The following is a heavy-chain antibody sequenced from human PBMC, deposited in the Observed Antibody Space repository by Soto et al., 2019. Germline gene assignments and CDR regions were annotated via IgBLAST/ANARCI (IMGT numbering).Heavy chain of an antibody. Sequence: GGSLRLSCAASGFTFSSYWMHWVRQAPGKGLVWVSRINNDGSDTTYADSVKGRFTISRDNAKNTVYLQMNSLRAEDTAVYYCVRDKPHTWLDPWGQGTPVTVYS. CDR1: GFTFSSYW. CDR2: INNDGSDT. CDR3: VRDKPHTWLDP. V-gene: IGHV3-74*01. J-gene: IGHJ5*02.